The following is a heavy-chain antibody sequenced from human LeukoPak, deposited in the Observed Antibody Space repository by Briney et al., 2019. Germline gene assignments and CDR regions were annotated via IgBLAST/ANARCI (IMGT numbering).Heavy chain of an antibody. D-gene: IGHD6-13*01. J-gene: IGHJ4*02. V-gene: IGHV3-23*01. CDR1: GFTFSSYA. CDR2: ISGSGGDT. Sequence: GGSLRLSCAASGFTFSSYAMTWVRQAPGRGLEWVSGISGSGGDTYYADSVKGRFTVSRDNYKNTLYLQMNSLRAEDTAVYYCAKMARYSSSWADCWGQGTLVTVSS. CDR3: AKMARYSSSWADC.